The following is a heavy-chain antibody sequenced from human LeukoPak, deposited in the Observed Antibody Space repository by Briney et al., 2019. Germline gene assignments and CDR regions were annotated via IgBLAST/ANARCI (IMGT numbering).Heavy chain of an antibody. CDR2: IYSGRTF. Sequence: SETLSLTCTVSAGSVSSSSYYWGWIRQSPGKGLEWIGSIYSGRTFYYNPSLNSRVTISVVTSDQFTLQLNSVTAADTAVYYRVRHDGRGGATMGAFDSWGQGSLVTVSS. CDR3: VRHDGRGGATMGAFDS. V-gene: IGHV4-39*01. J-gene: IGHJ5*01. D-gene: IGHD5-12*01. CDR1: AGSVSSSSYY.